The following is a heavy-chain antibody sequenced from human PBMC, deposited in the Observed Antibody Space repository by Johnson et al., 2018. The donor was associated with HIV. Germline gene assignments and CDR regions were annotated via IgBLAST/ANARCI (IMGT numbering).Heavy chain of an antibody. CDR1: GFTFSSYA. V-gene: IGHV3-30-3*01. J-gene: IGHJ3*02. Sequence: QVQLVESGGGVVQPGRSLRLSCAASGFTFSSYAMHWVRQAPGKGLEWVAVISYAGINKYYAQSVQGRFTISRDNSKNTLYLQMNSLRGEDTAVYYCAKESMGFNWNQFEAFDMWGQGTMVTVSS. D-gene: IGHD1-20*01. CDR3: AKESMGFNWNQFEAFDM. CDR2: ISYAGINK.